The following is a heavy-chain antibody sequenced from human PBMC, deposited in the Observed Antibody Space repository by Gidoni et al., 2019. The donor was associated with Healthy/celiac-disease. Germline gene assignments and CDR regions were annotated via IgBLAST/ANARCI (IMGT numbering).Heavy chain of an antibody. Sequence: EVQLVESGGGLVQPGGSLRLSCAASGFTFSSYWMSWVRQAPGKGLEWVANIKQDGSEKYYVDSVKGRFTISRDNAKNSLYLQMNSLRAEDTAVYYCARSLPGSYSPFDYWGQGTLVTVSS. CDR2: IKQDGSEK. CDR3: ARSLPGSYSPFDY. J-gene: IGHJ4*02. V-gene: IGHV3-7*01. D-gene: IGHD3-10*01. CDR1: GFTFSSYW.